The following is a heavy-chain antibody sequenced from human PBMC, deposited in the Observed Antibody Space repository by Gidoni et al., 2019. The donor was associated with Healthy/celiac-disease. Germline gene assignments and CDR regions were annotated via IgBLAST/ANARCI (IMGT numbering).Heavy chain of an antibody. D-gene: IGHD5-12*01. CDR2: IIPILGIT. J-gene: IGHJ5*02. Sequence: QVQLVQSGAEVKKPGSSVKVSCKASGGTFSSYTISWVRQAPGQGLEWMGRIIPILGITNYAQKFQGRVTITADKSTSTAYMELSSLRSEDTAVYYCARGGYNPGDWFDPWGQGTLVTVSS. CDR3: ARGGYNPGDWFDP. CDR1: GGTFSSYT. V-gene: IGHV1-69*02.